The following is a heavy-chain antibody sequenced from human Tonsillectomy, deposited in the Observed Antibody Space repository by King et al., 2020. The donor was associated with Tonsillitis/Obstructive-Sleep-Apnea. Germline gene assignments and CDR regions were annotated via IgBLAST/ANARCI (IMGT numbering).Heavy chain of an antibody. D-gene: IGHD2-2*01. CDR2: INWNGGRT. CDR3: LYYCAGGFIVVVTVTLASEGAFDI. Sequence: VQLVESGGGVVRPGGSLRLSCAASGFTFDDYGMSWVRQAPGKGLEWVSSINWNGGRTAYADSVRGRFTISRDNAKNSLYLQMNSLRAEDTAEDTALYYCAGGFIVVVTVTLASEGAFDIWGQGTMVTVSS. CDR1: GFTFDDYG. V-gene: IGHV3-20*01. J-gene: IGHJ3*02.